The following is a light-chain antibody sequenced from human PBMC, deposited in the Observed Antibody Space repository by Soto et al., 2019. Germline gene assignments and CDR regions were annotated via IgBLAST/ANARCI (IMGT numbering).Light chain of an antibody. V-gene: IGLV2-14*03. CDR3: SSYTTNNTRPIV. CDR1: SSDVGGYNY. CDR2: DVS. Sequence: QSALTQAVSVAGSPKQSITISCPGISSDVGGYNYVSWYQHHPGKAHKLIIYDVSNRPSGVSIRFSASKSDNTASLTISGLQPEEEADYHCSSYTTNNTRPIVFGTGTKVTVL. J-gene: IGLJ1*01.